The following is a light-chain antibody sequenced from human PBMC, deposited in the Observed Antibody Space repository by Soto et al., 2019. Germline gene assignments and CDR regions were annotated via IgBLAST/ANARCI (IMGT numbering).Light chain of an antibody. Sequence: ETVLTQFPDTMSVSTGERATLSCGASQSVSSSYLAWYQQKPGLAPRLLIYDASSRATSIPDRFSGSGSGTDFTLTISRLEPEDFAVYYCQQYGSSPRTFGQGTKVDIK. J-gene: IGKJ1*01. CDR2: DAS. CDR1: QSVSSSY. V-gene: IGKV3D-20*01. CDR3: QQYGSSPRT.